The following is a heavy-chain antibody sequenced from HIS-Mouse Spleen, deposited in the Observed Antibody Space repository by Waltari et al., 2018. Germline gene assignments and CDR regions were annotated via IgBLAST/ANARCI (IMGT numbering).Heavy chain of an antibody. CDR2: INPNSGGT. CDR3: ARGQGDYDSSGYYPDAFDI. Sequence: QVQLVQSGAEVKKPGASVKVSCKASGYTFTGYYMHWGRQAPGQGLEWMGWINPNSGGTNYAQKFQGRVTMTRDTSISTAYMELSRLRSDDTAVYYCARGQGDYDSSGYYPDAFDIWGQGTMVTVSS. V-gene: IGHV1-2*02. J-gene: IGHJ3*02. CDR1: GYTFTGYY. D-gene: IGHD3-22*01.